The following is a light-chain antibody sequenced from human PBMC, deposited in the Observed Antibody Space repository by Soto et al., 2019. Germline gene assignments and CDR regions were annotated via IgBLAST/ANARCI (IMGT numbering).Light chain of an antibody. CDR1: QSVRDN. CDR2: RAS. J-gene: IGKJ1*01. V-gene: IGKV3-15*01. CDR3: QHRSNWPGT. Sequence: EILLTQSPGALAVSPGEVATLSCRASQSVRDNLAWYQQKPGQAPRLLIYRASIRATGVPARFSGSGSGTEFTLTISGLRSEDVSIYYCQHRSNWPGTFGQGTKVDIK.